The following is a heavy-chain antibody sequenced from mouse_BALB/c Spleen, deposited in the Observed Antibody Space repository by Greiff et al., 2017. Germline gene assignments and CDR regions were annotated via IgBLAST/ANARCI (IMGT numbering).Heavy chain of an antibody. CDR1: GFTFSSYT. CDR2: ISNSGGST. V-gene: IGHV5-12-2*01. J-gene: IGHJ3*01. CDR3: ATGGFAY. Sequence: EVQVVESGGGLVQPGGSLKLSCAASGFTFSSYTMSWVRQTPEKRLEWVAYISNSGGSTYYPDTVKGRFTISRDNAKNTLYLQMSSLKSKDTAMYYCATGGFAYWGQGTLVTVSA.